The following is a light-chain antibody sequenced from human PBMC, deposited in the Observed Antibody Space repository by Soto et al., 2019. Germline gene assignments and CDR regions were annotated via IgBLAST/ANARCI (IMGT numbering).Light chain of an antibody. J-gene: IGKJ2*01. CDR3: QQYGSSPDT. CDR1: QSVSSGY. V-gene: IGKV3-20*01. CDR2: CAS. Sequence: EIVLTQSPGTLSLSPGERATLSCRASQSVSSGYLAWYQQKPGQAPRLLIYCASSRATGIPDRFSGSGSGTDFTLTISRLEPEDFAAYYCQQYGSSPDTFGQGTKLEIK.